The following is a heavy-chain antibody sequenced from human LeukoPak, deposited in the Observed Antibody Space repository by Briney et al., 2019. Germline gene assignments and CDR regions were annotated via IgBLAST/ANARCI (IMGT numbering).Heavy chain of an antibody. CDR1: GDSISSHY. CDR3: ARGGYCSSTSCYLSYLDY. Sequence: SETLSLTCTVSGDSISSHYWSWIRQPPGKGLEWIGYIYYSGSTNYNPSLKGRVTISVDTSKKHFSLKLSSVTAADTAVYYCARGGYCSSTSCYLSYLDYWGQGTLVTVSS. J-gene: IGHJ4*02. D-gene: IGHD2-2*01. CDR2: IYYSGST. V-gene: IGHV4-59*11.